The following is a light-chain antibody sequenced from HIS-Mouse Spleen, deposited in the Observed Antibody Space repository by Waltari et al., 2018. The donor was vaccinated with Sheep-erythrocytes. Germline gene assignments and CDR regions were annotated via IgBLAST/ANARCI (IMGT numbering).Light chain of an antibody. CDR2: YDD. V-gene: IGLV1-36*01. CDR1: SSHLGNTA. Sequence: QSVLTQPPSVSEAPRQRVTISCSGSSSHLGNTAVNWYQQLPGKAPKLLIYYDDLLPSGVSDRFSGSKSGTSASLAISGLQSEDEADYYCAAWDDSLNGVVFGGGTKLTVL. CDR3: AAWDDSLNGVV. J-gene: IGLJ2*01.